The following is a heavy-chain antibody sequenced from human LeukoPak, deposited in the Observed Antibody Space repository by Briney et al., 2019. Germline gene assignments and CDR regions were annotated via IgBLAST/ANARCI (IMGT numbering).Heavy chain of an antibody. CDR1: GGSISSSRFN. D-gene: IGHD4-23*01. Sequence: PSETLSLTCTVSGGSISSSRFNWGWIRQTPGKGLEWIGTIYYSGDTYHNPSLKSRVTISVDTSKNQFSLKLSSVTAADTAVYYCARAIRWSNDAFDIWGQGTMVTVSS. CDR3: ARAIRWSNDAFDI. J-gene: IGHJ3*02. CDR2: IYYSGDT. V-gene: IGHV4-39*07.